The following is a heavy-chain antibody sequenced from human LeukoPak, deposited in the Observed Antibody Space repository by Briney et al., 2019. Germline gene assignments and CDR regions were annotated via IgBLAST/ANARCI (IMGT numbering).Heavy chain of an antibody. Sequence: PGGSLRLSCAASGFTFSSYTMNWIRQPPGKGLEWIGEINHSGSTNYNPSLKSRVTISVDTSKNQFSLKLSSVTAADTAVYYCATRDYYDSSGYDYWGQGTLVTVSS. V-gene: IGHV4-34*08. CDR1: GFTFSSYT. J-gene: IGHJ4*02. CDR2: INHSGST. CDR3: ATRDYYDSSGYDY. D-gene: IGHD3-22*01.